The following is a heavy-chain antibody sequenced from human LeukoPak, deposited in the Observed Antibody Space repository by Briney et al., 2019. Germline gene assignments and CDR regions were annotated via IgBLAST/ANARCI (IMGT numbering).Heavy chain of an antibody. J-gene: IGHJ4*02. V-gene: IGHV1-8*02. CDR2: MNPNSGNT. Sequence: ASVKVSCKASGYTFTSYGISWVRQAPGQGLEWMGWMNPNSGNTGYAQKFQGRVTMTRDTSISTAYMELSSLRSEDTAVYYCARSGYSYGSRYYFDYWGQGTLVTVSS. CDR3: ARSGYSYGSRYYFDY. CDR1: GYTFTSYG. D-gene: IGHD5-18*01.